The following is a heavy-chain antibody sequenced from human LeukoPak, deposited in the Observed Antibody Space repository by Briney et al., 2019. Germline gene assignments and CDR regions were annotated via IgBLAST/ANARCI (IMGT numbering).Heavy chain of an antibody. D-gene: IGHD2-15*01. CDR3: ARWLVVGDPWGFDP. CDR2: IYPGDSRT. V-gene: IGHV5-51*01. CDR1: GYRFSDYW. J-gene: IGHJ5*02. Sequence: GESLKISCKGSGYRFSDYWLGWVRQMPGKGLEWMGIIYPGDSRTRYSPPFRGQVTISADKSIDTAYLQWSSPKASDSAIYYCARWLVVGDPWGFDPWGQGTLVTVSS.